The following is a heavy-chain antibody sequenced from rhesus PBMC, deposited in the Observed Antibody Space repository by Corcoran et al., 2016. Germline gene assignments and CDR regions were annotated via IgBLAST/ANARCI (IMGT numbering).Heavy chain of an antibody. CDR2: LYGSGEST. CDR1: GGPISRINW. D-gene: IGHD2-39*02. CDR3: AREGGYCSGGVCGHAWDV. V-gene: IGHV4-93*01. Sequence: QVQLQESGPAVVKPSETLSLTCAVPGGPISRINWWSGIRQAPGEGRDWIGGLYGSGESTEYNPSLKSRVTISIDTSKNQFSLKLSSVAAADTAVYYCAREGGYCSGGVCGHAWDVWGRGVLVTVSS. J-gene: IGHJ5-2*02.